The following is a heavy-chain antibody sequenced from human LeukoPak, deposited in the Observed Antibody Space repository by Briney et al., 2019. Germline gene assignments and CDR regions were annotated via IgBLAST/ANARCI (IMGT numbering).Heavy chain of an antibody. D-gene: IGHD6-13*01. CDR3: ANPPLRGYSSSWYNF. J-gene: IGHJ4*02. V-gene: IGHV3-30*02. Sequence: GGSLRLSCAASGFTFSSYGMHWVRQAPGKGLEWVAFIRYDGSNKYYADSVKGRFTISRDNSKNTLYLQMNSLRAVDTAVYYCANPPLRGYSSSWYNFWGQGTLVTVSS. CDR2: IRYDGSNK. CDR1: GFTFSSYG.